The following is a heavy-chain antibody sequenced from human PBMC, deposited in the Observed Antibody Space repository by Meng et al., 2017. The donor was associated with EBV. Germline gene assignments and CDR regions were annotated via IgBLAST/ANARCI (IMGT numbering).Heavy chain of an antibody. J-gene: IGHJ4*02. D-gene: IGHD6-13*01. CDR2: IIPIFGTA. Sequence: VQLVQAGAEVKKPGSSVKVSWKAAGGTFSSYAISWVRQAPGQGLEWMGGIIPIFGTANYAQKFQGRVTITADKSTSTAYMELSSLRSEDTAVYYCARAEIAAAGRLDYWGQGTLVTVSS. V-gene: IGHV1-69*06. CDR1: GGTFSSYA. CDR3: ARAEIAAAGRLDY.